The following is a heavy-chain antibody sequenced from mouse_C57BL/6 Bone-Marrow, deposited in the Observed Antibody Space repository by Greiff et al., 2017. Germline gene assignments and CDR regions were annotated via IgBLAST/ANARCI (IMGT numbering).Heavy chain of an antibody. D-gene: IGHD1-1*01. CDR3: TRYYYGSGLDG. J-gene: IGHJ2*01. V-gene: IGHV1-15*01. CDR1: GYTFTDYE. CDR2: IDPETGGT. Sequence: QVQLKQSGAELVRPGASVTLSCKASGYTFTDYEMHWVKQTPVHGLEWIGAIDPETGGTAYNQKFKGKAILTADKSSSTAYMELRSLTSEDSAVYYCTRYYYGSGLDGWGQGTTLTVSS.